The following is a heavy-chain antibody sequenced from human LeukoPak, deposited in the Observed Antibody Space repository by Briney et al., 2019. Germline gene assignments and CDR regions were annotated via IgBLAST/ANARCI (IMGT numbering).Heavy chain of an antibody. Sequence: GGSLRLSCVASGFTFSSYAMSWVRQAPGKRLEWVSTISGSGDSTYYADSLKGRFTISRDNSKNTLYLQMSSLRADDTAIYSCAKDQLIGAVADPFDSCGQGTLVTVSS. D-gene: IGHD6-19*01. J-gene: IGHJ4*02. CDR3: AKDQLIGAVADPFDS. V-gene: IGHV3-23*01. CDR2: ISGSGDST. CDR1: GFTFSSYA.